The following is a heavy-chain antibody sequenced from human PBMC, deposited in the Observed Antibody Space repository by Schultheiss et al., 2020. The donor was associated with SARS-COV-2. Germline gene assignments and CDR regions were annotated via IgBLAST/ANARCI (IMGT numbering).Heavy chain of an antibody. Sequence: ASVKVSCKASGGTFSSYAMHWVRQAPGQRLEWMGWINAGNGNTKYSQKFQGRVTITRDTSASTAYMELSSLRSEDTAVYYCARDLRTNGVCPAGYWGQGTLVTVSS. CDR1: GGTFSSYA. CDR3: ARDLRTNGVCPAGY. J-gene: IGHJ4*02. D-gene: IGHD2-8*01. CDR2: INAGNGNT. V-gene: IGHV1-3*01.